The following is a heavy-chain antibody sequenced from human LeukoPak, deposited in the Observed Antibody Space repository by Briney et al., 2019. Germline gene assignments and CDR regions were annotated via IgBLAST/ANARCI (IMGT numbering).Heavy chain of an antibody. CDR3: ARGLSPAIAVALRRFDP. D-gene: IGHD6-19*01. V-gene: IGHV4-34*01. CDR2: INHSGST. CDR1: GGSFSGYY. J-gene: IGHJ5*02. Sequence: SETLSLTCAVYGGSFSGYYWSWIRQPPGKGLEWIGEINHSGSTNYNPSLKSRVTISVDTSKNQFSLKLSSVTAADTAVYYCARGLSPAIAVALRRFDPWGQGTLVTVSS.